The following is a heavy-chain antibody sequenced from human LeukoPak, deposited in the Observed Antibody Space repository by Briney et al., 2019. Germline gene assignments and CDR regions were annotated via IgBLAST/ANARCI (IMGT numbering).Heavy chain of an antibody. V-gene: IGHV3-23*01. CDR1: GFTFSSHA. CDR3: AKQWLVGN. D-gene: IGHD6-19*01. J-gene: IGHJ4*02. Sequence: GGSLRLSCAASGFTFSSHAMNWVRQAPGKGLEWVSSLSESGETTDYADSVKGRFTISGDNSKNTLYLQMNSLRAEDTAVYYCAKQWLVGNWGQGTLVTVSS. CDR2: LSESGETT.